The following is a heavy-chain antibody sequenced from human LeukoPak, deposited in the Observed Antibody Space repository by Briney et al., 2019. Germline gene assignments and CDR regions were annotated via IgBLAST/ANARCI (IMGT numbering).Heavy chain of an antibody. CDR2: IRYDGSNK. J-gene: IGHJ4*02. D-gene: IGHD2-15*01. CDR1: GFTFSSYG. Sequence: GGSLRLSCAASGFTFSSYGMHWVRQAPGKGLEWVAFIRYDGSNKYCADSVKGRFTISRDNSKNTLYLQMNSLRAEDTAVYYCAKEEFCSGGSCYPDYWGQGTLVTVSS. CDR3: AKEEFCSGGSCYPDY. V-gene: IGHV3-30*02.